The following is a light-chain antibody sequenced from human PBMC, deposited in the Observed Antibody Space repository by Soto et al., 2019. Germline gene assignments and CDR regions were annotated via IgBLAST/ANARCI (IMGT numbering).Light chain of an antibody. Sequence: EIVLKQSPGTLSLSPGERATLSCRASQSVSSSYLAWYQQKPGQAPRLLIYGASSRATGIPDRFSGSGSGTDFTLTISRLEPEDFSVYYCQQYGTSPRAFGQGTKVEI. V-gene: IGKV3-20*01. CDR2: GAS. J-gene: IGKJ1*01. CDR1: QSVSSSY. CDR3: QQYGTSPRA.